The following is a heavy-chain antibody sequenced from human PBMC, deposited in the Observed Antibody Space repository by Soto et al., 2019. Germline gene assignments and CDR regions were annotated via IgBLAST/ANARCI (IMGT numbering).Heavy chain of an antibody. CDR2: IHYSGRT. J-gene: IGHJ5*02. D-gene: IGHD3-22*01. CDR3: ARYYFDSSGYSNWFDP. Sequence: PSETLSLTCAVSGGSITSGAYYWTWIRQHPGKGPEWIAYIHYSGRTYYNPSLKSRVTISVDTSNNQFSLKLSSVTAADTAVYYCARYYFDSSGYSNWFDPWGQGTLVTVS. CDR1: GGSITSGAYY. V-gene: IGHV4-31*11.